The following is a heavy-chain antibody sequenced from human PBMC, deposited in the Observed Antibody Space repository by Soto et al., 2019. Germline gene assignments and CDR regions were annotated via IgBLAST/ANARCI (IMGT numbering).Heavy chain of an antibody. Sequence: PSETLSLTCAVSGGSISSYYWWRWVHQPPGRGLEWIGEVYHSGSTNYNPSLKSRVTISVDKSKNQFSLELTSVTAADTAVYFCARDRPSEYTYGSSGWSDPWGQGTLVTGSS. V-gene: IGHV4-4*02. CDR1: GGSISSYYW. J-gene: IGHJ5*02. CDR3: ARDRPSEYTYGSSGWSDP. D-gene: IGHD5-18*01. CDR2: VYHSGST.